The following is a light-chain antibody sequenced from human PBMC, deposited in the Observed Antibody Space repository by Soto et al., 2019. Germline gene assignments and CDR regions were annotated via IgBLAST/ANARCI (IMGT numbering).Light chain of an antibody. V-gene: IGKV1-5*01. Sequence: DIQVPQSPSTLSASVGDRVTITCRASQSISSWLAWYQQKPGKAPKXXIYDASSLESGVPSRFSGSGSGTDFTLTISSLLPEDFATYYCLQDFNYPITFGQGTRLEIK. CDR1: QSISSW. CDR2: DAS. J-gene: IGKJ5*01. CDR3: LQDFNYPIT.